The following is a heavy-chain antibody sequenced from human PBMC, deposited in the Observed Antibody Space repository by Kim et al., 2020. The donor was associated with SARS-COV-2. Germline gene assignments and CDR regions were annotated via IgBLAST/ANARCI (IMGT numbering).Heavy chain of an antibody. CDR2: IYYSGST. CDR1: GGSISSSSYY. D-gene: IGHD1-1*01. Sequence: SETLSLTCTVSGGSISSSSYYWGWIRQPPGKGLEWIGSIYYSGSTYYNPSLKSRVTISVDTSKNQFSLKLSSVTAADTAVYYCASNWKNDKNGMDVWGQGTTVTVSS. J-gene: IGHJ6*02. V-gene: IGHV4-39*01. CDR3: ASNWKNDKNGMDV.